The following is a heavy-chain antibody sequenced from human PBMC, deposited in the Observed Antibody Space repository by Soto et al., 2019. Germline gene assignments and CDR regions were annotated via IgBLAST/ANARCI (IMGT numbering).Heavy chain of an antibody. Sequence: QVQLQESGPGLVKPSQTLSLTCTVSGGSISSGDYYWSWIRQSPGKGLEWIGYIYYTGSTYYNPSLKSRVTISVDTSKNQSSLKLNSVTAADTAVYYCVRDVGYCSGGSCYSRNWFDPWGQGTLVTVSS. CDR3: VRDVGYCSGGSCYSRNWFDP. CDR1: GGSISSGDYY. D-gene: IGHD2-15*01. V-gene: IGHV4-30-4*01. CDR2: IYYTGST. J-gene: IGHJ5*02.